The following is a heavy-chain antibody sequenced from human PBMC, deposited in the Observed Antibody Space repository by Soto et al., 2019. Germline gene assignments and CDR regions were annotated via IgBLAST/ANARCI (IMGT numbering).Heavy chain of an antibody. Sequence: ASVKVSCKVSGYTLTELSMHWVRQAPGKGLEWMGGFDPEDGETIYAQKFQGRVTMAEDTSTDTAYMELSSLRSEDTAVYYCATVVLGSYNWFDPWGQGTLVTVSS. CDR3: ATVVLGSYNWFDP. V-gene: IGHV1-24*01. D-gene: IGHD1-26*01. J-gene: IGHJ5*02. CDR1: GYTLTELS. CDR2: FDPEDGET.